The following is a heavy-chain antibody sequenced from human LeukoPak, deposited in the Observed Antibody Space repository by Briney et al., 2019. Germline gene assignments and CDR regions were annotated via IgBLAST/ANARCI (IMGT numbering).Heavy chain of an antibody. V-gene: IGHV3-23*01. J-gene: IGHJ2*01. D-gene: IGHD1-26*01. CDR2: ISGGGEAT. CDR3: AKDHSGSYSGWYFDL. Sequence: GGSLRLSCAASGFTFSSYAMSWVRQAPGKGLEWVSGISGGGEATFYADSVKGRFTSSRDSSTNTLYLQMNSLRVEDTAIYHCAKDHSGSYSGWYFDLWGRGTLVTVSS. CDR1: GFTFSSYA.